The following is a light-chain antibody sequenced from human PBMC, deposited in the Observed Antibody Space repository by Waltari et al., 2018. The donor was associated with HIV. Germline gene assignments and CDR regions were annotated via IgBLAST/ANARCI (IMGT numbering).Light chain of an antibody. J-gene: IGKJ2*01. Sequence: DIVMTQSPDSLPVSLGERAPINCKSSQGLWHTSMRRHYLAWYQQRPGQPPKLLIAWASTLESGVPDRFSGSGSGTDFTLAISSLQPEDVAVYYCQQYYDTPYTFGQGTKLEI. V-gene: IGKV4-1*01. CDR3: QQYYDTPYT. CDR2: WAS. CDR1: QGLWHTSMRRHY.